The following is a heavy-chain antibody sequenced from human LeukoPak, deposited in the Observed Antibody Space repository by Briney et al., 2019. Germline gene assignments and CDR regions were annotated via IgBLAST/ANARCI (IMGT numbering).Heavy chain of an antibody. CDR1: GGSISSGGHY. Sequence: SETLSLTCTVSGGSISSGGHYWSWIRHHPGKGLEWIGFLYYSGSARYNPSLRGRATMSVDTSKNQFSLKLSSVTAADTAVYYCAREGTYYYDSSGYFYFDYWGQGTLVTVSS. CDR3: AREGTYYYDSSGYFYFDY. J-gene: IGHJ4*02. V-gene: IGHV4-31*03. CDR2: LYYSGSA. D-gene: IGHD3-22*01.